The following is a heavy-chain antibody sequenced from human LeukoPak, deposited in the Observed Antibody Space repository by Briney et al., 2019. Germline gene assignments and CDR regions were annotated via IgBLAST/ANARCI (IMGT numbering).Heavy chain of an antibody. D-gene: IGHD5-24*01. CDR1: GFTFSSYA. CDR2: ISGSGGST. CDR3: ANQRWLQLQLDY. J-gene: IGHJ4*02. V-gene: IGHV3-23*01. Sequence: GGSLRLSCAASGFTFSSYAMSWVRQAPGKGLEWVSAISGSGGSTYYADSVKGRFTISRDNSKNTLCLQMNSLRAEDTAVYYCANQRWLQLQLDYWGQGTLVTVS.